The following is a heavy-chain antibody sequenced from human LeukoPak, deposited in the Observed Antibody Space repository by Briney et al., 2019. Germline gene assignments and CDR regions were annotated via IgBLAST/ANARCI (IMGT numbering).Heavy chain of an antibody. J-gene: IGHJ4*02. CDR2: ISYDGSNK. Sequence: GRSLRLSCAASGFTFSNYAMHWVRQAPGKGLEWVAVISYDGSNKYYADSVKGRFTISRDNSKNTLYLQMNSLRAEDTAVYYCAKAPLKLVRGVIITRGHFDYWGQGTLVTVSS. CDR1: GFTFSNYA. V-gene: IGHV3-30*04. CDR3: AKAPLKLVRGVIITRGHFDY. D-gene: IGHD3-10*01.